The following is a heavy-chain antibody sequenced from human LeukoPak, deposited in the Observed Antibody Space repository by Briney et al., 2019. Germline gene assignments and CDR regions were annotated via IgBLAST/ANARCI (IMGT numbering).Heavy chain of an antibody. J-gene: IGHJ3*02. Sequence: GGSLRVSCAASTFTFSNAWMSWVRQAPGKGLEWVGRIKSKSDGGTTDYAAPVKGRFTISRDDSKNTLYLQMNSLKTEDTAVYYCTTAPRGYCSGGSCSYAFDIWGQGTMVTVSS. V-gene: IGHV3-15*01. CDR1: TFTFSNAW. CDR2: IKSKSDGGTT. D-gene: IGHD2-15*01. CDR3: TTAPRGYCSGGSCSYAFDI.